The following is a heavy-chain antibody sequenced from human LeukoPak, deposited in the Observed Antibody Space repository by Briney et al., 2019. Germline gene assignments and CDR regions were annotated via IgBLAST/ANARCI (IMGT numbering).Heavy chain of an antibody. D-gene: IGHD3-22*01. Sequence: GSLRLSCAASGFTFSSYSMNWVRQPPGKGLEWIGEINHSGSTNYNPSLKSRVTISVDTSKNQFSLKLSSVTAADTAVYYCARGFGLYYDSSGYVYYFDYWGQGTLVTVSS. CDR2: INHSGST. CDR3: ARGFGLYYDSSGYVYYFDY. J-gene: IGHJ4*02. V-gene: IGHV4-34*01. CDR1: GFTFSSYS.